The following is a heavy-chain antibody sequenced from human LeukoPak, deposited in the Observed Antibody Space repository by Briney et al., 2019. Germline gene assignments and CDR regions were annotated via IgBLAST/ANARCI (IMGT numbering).Heavy chain of an antibody. CDR2: IYTSGST. Sequence: SETLSLTCTVSGGSISSYYWSWIRQPAGKGLEWIGRIYTSGSTNYNLSLKSRVTMSVDTSKNQFSLKLSSVTAADTAVYYCARVAYDFWDRGLYYFDYWGQGTLVTVSS. J-gene: IGHJ4*02. CDR3: ARVAYDFWDRGLYYFDY. CDR1: GGSISSYY. D-gene: IGHD3-3*01. V-gene: IGHV4-4*07.